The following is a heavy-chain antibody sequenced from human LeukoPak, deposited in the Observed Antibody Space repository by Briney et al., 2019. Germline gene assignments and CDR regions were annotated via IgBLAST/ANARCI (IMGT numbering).Heavy chain of an antibody. CDR3: ARNYDFWSGYYVLPDY. CDR2: ISSSSSTI. D-gene: IGHD3-3*01. J-gene: IGHJ4*02. CDR1: GFTFSSYS. V-gene: IGHV3-48*01. Sequence: PGGSLRLSCAASGFTFSSYSMNWVRQAPGKGLEWVSYISSSSSTIYYADSVKGRFTISRDNAKNSLYLQMNSLRAEDTAVYYCARNYDFWSGYYVLPDYWGRGTLVTVSS.